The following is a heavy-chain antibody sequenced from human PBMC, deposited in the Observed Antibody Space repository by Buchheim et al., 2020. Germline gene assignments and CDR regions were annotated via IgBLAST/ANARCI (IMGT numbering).Heavy chain of an antibody. CDR1: GGTFSSYA. CDR2: IIPLFGTA. V-gene: IGHV1-69*01. D-gene: IGHD1-20*01. J-gene: IGHJ5*02. Sequence: QVQLMQSGAEVKKPGSSVKVSCRASGGTFSSYAFSWVRQAPGQGLEWMGGIIPLFGTANHAQRFQGRVTITADESTSTAHMELRSLRSEDTALYYCAKDLTGTTSGLDHWGQGTL. CDR3: AKDLTGTTSGLDH.